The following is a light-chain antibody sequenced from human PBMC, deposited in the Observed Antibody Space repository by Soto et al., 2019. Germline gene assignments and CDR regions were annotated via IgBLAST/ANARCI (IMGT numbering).Light chain of an antibody. CDR3: QQDNKWPPMYT. J-gene: IGKJ2*01. CDR1: QSVSSN. Sequence: EIVMTQSPATLSVSPGERATLSCRASQSVSSNLAWYQQKPGQAPRLLIFGASTRATGIPARFSGSGSETDFTLTISSLQSEDFAVYYCQQDNKWPPMYTFGQGTKLEIK. V-gene: IGKV3-15*01. CDR2: GAS.